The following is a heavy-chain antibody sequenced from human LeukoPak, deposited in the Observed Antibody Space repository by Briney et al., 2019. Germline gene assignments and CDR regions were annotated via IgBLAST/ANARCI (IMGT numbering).Heavy chain of an antibody. CDR3: ARERGYSYGYSDY. J-gene: IGHJ4*02. V-gene: IGHV3-7*01. CDR1: GFTFSSYW. Sequence: GGSLRLSCAASGFTFSSYWMSWVRQAPGKGLEWVANIKQDGSEKYYVDSVKGRFTISRDNPKNSLYLQMNSLRAEDTAVYYCARERGYSYGYSDYWGQGTLVTVSS. D-gene: IGHD5-18*01. CDR2: IKQDGSEK.